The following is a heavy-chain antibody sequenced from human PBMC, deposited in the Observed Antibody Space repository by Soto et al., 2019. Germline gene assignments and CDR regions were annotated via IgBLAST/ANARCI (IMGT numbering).Heavy chain of an antibody. CDR2: ISGYGGST. CDR3: AKERDDTSGYFFRYFDY. Sequence: PGGSLRLSCAASGFTFNSYAMGWFRQAPGKGLEWVSSISGYGGSTYYADSMKGRFTISRDNSKNTLYLQMTSLRAEDTALYYCAKERDDTSGYFFRYFDYWGQGT. V-gene: IGHV3-23*01. J-gene: IGHJ4*02. D-gene: IGHD3-22*01. CDR1: GFTFNSYA.